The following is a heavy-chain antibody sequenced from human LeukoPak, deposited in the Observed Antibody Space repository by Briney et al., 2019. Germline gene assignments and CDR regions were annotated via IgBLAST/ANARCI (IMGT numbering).Heavy chain of an antibody. CDR3: AREPRPTIQLKSHHYYCGMDV. J-gene: IGHJ6*02. CDR1: GYTFTSYY. CDR2: INPSGGST. Sequence: ASVKVSCKASGYTFTSYYMHWVRQAPGQGLEWMGIINPSGGSTSYAQKFQGRVTMTRDTSTSTVYMELSSLRSEDTAVYYCAREPRPTIQLKSHHYYCGMDVWGQGTTVTVSS. D-gene: IGHD5-18*01. V-gene: IGHV1-46*01.